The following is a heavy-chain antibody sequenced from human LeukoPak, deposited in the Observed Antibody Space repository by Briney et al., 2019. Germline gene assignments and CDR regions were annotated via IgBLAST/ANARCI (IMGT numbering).Heavy chain of an antibody. CDR1: GYSINTDYY. CDR3: ARGGEVVAVYVDY. J-gene: IGHJ4*02. CDR2: MYHSGSA. Sequence: PSETLSLTCDVSGYSINTDYYWGWIRQPPGRGLEWIASMYHSGSAYYNPSLKSRVTISVDTSKNQLSLNLRLVTAADTAVYYCARGGEVVAVYVDYWGQGTLVTVSS. V-gene: IGHV4-38-2*01. D-gene: IGHD2-15*01.